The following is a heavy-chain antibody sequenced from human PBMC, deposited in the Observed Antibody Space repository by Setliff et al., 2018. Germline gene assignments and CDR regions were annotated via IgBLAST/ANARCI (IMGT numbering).Heavy chain of an antibody. Sequence: ASVKVSCKASGGTFSSYAISWVRQAPGQGLEWMGGIIPILGIANYAQKFQGRVTITADKSTSTAYMELSSLRSEDTAVYYRASKYYDILTGPSLTWYGMDVWGQGTTVTVSS. CDR3: ASKYYDILTGPSLTWYGMDV. V-gene: IGHV1-69*10. CDR2: IIPILGIA. CDR1: GGTFSSYA. J-gene: IGHJ6*02. D-gene: IGHD3-9*01.